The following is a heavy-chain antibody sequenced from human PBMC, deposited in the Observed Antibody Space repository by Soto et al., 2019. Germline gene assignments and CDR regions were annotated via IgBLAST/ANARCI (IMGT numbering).Heavy chain of an antibody. J-gene: IGHJ5*02. D-gene: IGHD4-17*01. CDR1: GYTFTTHY. Sequence: ASVKVSCNASGYTFTTHYMHWVRQAPGQGLEWMGIINPSGGNTNYAQKFQGRVTMTSDTSTSTVYMELSSLTTDDTAVYYCARVIVPTTVTTSNWFDPWGQGTLVTVSS. V-gene: IGHV1-46*01. CDR2: INPSGGNT. CDR3: ARVIVPTTVTTSNWFDP.